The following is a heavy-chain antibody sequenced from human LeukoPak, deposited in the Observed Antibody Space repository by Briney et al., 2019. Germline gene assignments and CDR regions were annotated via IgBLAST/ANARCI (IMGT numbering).Heavy chain of an antibody. V-gene: IGHV3-48*03. Sequence: GGSLRLSCAASGFTFSSYEMNWVRQAPGKGLEWVSYISSSGSTIYYADSVKGRFTISRDNAKTSLYLQMNSLRAEDTAVYYCARGDSYDILTGYSPDAFDIWGQGTMVTASS. CDR2: ISSSGSTI. CDR3: ARGDSYDILTGYSPDAFDI. CDR1: GFTFSSYE. J-gene: IGHJ3*02. D-gene: IGHD3-9*01.